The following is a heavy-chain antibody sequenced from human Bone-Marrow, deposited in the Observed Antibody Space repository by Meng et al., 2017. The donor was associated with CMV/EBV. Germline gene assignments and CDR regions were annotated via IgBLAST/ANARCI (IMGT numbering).Heavy chain of an antibody. V-gene: IGHV3-30-3*01. J-gene: IGHJ3*02. CDR3: ARGSGYCSSTSCFLRSFDI. CDR1: GFTFSSYA. D-gene: IGHD2-2*01. CDR2: ISYDGSNK. Sequence: GGSLRLSCAASGFTFSSYAMSWVRQAPGKGLEWVAVISYDGSNKYYADSVKGRFTISRDNSKNTLYLQMNSLRAEDTAVYYCARGSGYCSSTSCFLRSFDIWGQGTMVTVSS.